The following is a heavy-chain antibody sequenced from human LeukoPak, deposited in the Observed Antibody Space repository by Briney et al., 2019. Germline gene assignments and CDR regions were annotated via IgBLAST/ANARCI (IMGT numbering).Heavy chain of an antibody. CDR2: IYHSGNT. V-gene: IGHV4-38-2*01. Sequence: SCAASGFTFSSYEMNWIRQPPGEELEWVGSIYHSGNTYHNPSLKSRVTISVDTSKNQFSLKLSSVTAADTAVYYCARGGDLDYYYYYMDVWGKGTTVTVSS. J-gene: IGHJ6*03. CDR3: ARGGDLDYYYYYMDV. D-gene: IGHD2-21*02. CDR1: GFTFSSYE.